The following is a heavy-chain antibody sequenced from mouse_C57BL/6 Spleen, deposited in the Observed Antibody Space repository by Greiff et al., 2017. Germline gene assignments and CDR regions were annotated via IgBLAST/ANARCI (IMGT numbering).Heavy chain of an antibody. J-gene: IGHJ2*01. CDR3: ARSGTTVLDY. CDR2: IYPGDGDT. CDR1: GYAFSSSW. Sequence: QVQLQQSGPELVKPGASVKISCKASGYAFSSSWMNWVKQRPGKGLEWIGRIYPGDGDTNYNGKFKGKATLTADKSSSTAYMQLSSLTSEDSAVXFCARSGTTVLDYWGQGTTLTVSS. V-gene: IGHV1-82*01. D-gene: IGHD1-1*01.